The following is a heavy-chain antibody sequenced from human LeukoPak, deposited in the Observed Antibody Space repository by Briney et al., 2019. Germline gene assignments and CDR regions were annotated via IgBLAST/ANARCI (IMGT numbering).Heavy chain of an antibody. CDR3: AKAPSYQLLYFDY. Sequence: PGGSLRLSCVGSGFTFSTYAMNWVRQAPGKGLDWVSGIIGSAARTYYADSVKGRFTISRDNSKSTVYLQMNSLRAEDTAVYYCAKAPSYQLLYFDYWGQGTLVTVSS. CDR2: IIGSAART. V-gene: IGHV3-23*01. D-gene: IGHD2-2*01. CDR1: GFTFSTYA. J-gene: IGHJ4*02.